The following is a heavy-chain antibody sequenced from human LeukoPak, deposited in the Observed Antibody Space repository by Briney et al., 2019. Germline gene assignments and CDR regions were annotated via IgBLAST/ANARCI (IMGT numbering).Heavy chain of an antibody. J-gene: IGHJ4*02. Sequence: ASVKVSCKATGYTFTSYYMHWVRQAPGQGLEWMGIINPSAGSTSDAQKFQGRVTMTRDTSTSTVYMELSSLRSADTAVYYCARATVDTAMVFPSFDYWGQGTLVTVSS. D-gene: IGHD5-18*01. V-gene: IGHV1-46*01. CDR2: INPSAGST. CDR1: GYTFTSYY. CDR3: ARATVDTAMVFPSFDY.